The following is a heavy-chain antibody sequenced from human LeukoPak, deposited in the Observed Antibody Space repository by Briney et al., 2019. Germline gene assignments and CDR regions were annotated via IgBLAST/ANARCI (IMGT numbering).Heavy chain of an antibody. CDR3: ARKRQYYYDSSGYWGDRKKDAFDI. J-gene: IGHJ3*02. CDR2: INPNSGGT. Sequence: ASVKVSCKASGYTFSGYYIHWVRQAPGQGLEWMGWINPNSGGTNYAQRFQGRVTMTRDTSISTAYMELSRLRSDDTAVYYCARKRQYYYDSSGYWGDRKKDAFDIWGQGTMVTVSS. CDR1: GYTFSGYY. D-gene: IGHD3-22*01. V-gene: IGHV1-2*02.